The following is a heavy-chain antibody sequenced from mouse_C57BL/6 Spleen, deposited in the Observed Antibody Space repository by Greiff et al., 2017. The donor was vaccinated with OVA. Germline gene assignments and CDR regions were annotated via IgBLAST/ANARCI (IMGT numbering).Heavy chain of an antibody. D-gene: IGHD2-1*01. CDR2: IDPGSGGT. CDR1: GYTFTSYW. J-gene: IGHJ4*01. CDR3: AREGGNYDYYAMDY. Sequence: QVQLQQPGAELVKPGASVKLSCKASGYTFTSYWMQWVKQRPGQGLEWIGEIDPGSGGTNYNEKFKGKATLTADKSSSTAYMQLSSLTSEDSAVYFCAREGGNYDYYAMDYWGQGTSVTVSS. V-gene: IGHV1-50*01.